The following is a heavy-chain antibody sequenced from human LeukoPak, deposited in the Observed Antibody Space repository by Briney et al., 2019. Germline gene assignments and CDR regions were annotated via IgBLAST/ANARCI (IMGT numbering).Heavy chain of an antibody. CDR1: GFTFSSYN. CDR3: ARRVCTVEI. D-gene: IGHD2-8*02. J-gene: IGHJ3*02. Sequence: GGSLRLSCAASGFTFSSYNMNWVRQAPGKGLEWVSYISSRSGAIYYADSVKGRFTISRDNAKNSLYLQMNSLRDEDTAVYYCARRVCTVEIWGQGTMVTVSS. CDR2: ISSRSGAI. V-gene: IGHV3-48*02.